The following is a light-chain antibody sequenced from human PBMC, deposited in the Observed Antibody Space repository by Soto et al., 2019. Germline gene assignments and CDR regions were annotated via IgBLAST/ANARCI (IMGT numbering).Light chain of an antibody. CDR1: QGITNH. V-gene: IGKV1-27*01. CDR3: QNYASAPIT. J-gene: IGKJ5*01. Sequence: DIPMTQSPSSLSASVGNRVSISCRASQGITNHLAWYQQKPGKAPKVLIYAASTLQPGVPSRFSGSGSGTDFTLSINSLQPDDVATYYCQNYASAPITFGQGTRLEIK. CDR2: AAS.